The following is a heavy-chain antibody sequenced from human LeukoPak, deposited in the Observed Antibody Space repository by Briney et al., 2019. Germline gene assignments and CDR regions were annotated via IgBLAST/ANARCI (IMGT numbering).Heavy chain of an antibody. CDR3: ARSGTGACYDFWSGPNWFDP. CDR2: IYYSGST. CDR1: GGSISSYY. Sequence: SETLSLTCTVSGGSISSYYWSWIRQPPGKGLEWIGYIYYSGSTNYNPSLKSRVTISVDTSKNQFSLKLSSVTAADTAVYYCARSGTGACYDFWSGPNWFDPWGQGTLVTVSS. V-gene: IGHV4-59*01. D-gene: IGHD3-3*01. J-gene: IGHJ5*02.